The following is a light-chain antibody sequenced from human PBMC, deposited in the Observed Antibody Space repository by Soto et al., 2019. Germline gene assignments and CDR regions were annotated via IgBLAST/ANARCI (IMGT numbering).Light chain of an antibody. CDR1: QSVTRY. CDR2: DAS. Sequence: EIVLTQSPATLSLSPGERATLSCRASQSVTRYLAWYQQKPGQAPRLLIYDASNSAAGIPARFSGSGSGTDFTLTISSLEPEDFAVYYCQQRTNWPRLTFGGGTKVEIK. CDR3: QQRTNWPRLT. J-gene: IGKJ4*01. V-gene: IGKV3-11*01.